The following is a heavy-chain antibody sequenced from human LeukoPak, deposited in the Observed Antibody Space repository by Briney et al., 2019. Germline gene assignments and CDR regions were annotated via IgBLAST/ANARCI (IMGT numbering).Heavy chain of an antibody. CDR2: INPKKGGT. CDR1: GYTFTDYY. D-gene: IGHD3-10*01. Sequence: ASVNVSCKASGYTFTDYYMHWVRQAPGQGLEWMGWINPKKGGTKYAQKFQGRVTMTRDTSISTANMELSRLRADDTAVYYCAREGTGVWFGEFRPIDYWGQGTLVSVSS. CDR3: AREGTGVWFGEFRPIDY. V-gene: IGHV1-2*02. J-gene: IGHJ4*02.